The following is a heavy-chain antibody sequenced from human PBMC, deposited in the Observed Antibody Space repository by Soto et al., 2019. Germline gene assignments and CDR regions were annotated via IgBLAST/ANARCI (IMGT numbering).Heavy chain of an antibody. CDR2: INPYNGYT. Sequence: ASVKVSCKASGYTFIHYVITWVRRAPGQGLEWMGWINPYNGYTDYAQNLQGRVSMTIDSSTTTAYMELRSLTSDDTAVYYCARGLGDYDFWSAQSPPYYMDAWGKGTTVTVSS. D-gene: IGHD3-3*01. V-gene: IGHV1-18*01. CDR1: GYTFIHYV. J-gene: IGHJ6*03. CDR3: ARGLGDYDFWSAQSPPYYMDA.